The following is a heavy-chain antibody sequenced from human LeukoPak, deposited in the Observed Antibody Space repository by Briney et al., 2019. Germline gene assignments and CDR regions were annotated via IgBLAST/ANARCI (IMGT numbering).Heavy chain of an antibody. Sequence: RASETLSLTCTVSGGSISGSSYYWGWIRQPPGMGLEWIGSIYYSGSTYYNPSLKSRVTISVDTFKTLFSLRLSSVTASDTAVYYCASLNYYGSGKAPYWGQGTLVTVSS. CDR1: GGSISGSSYY. CDR2: IYYSGST. V-gene: IGHV4-39*01. J-gene: IGHJ4*02. CDR3: ASLNYYGSGKAPY. D-gene: IGHD3-10*01.